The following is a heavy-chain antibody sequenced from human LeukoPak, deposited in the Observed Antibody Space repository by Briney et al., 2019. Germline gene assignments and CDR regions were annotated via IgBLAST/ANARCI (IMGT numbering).Heavy chain of an antibody. CDR1: GDSITSNSY. J-gene: IGHJ4*02. D-gene: IGHD6-13*01. CDR2: IYYSGNT. Sequence: SETLSLTCAVTGDSITSNSYWGWIRRPPGKGLEWVGSIYYSGNTYYNPSLKSRVTISVDTSKNQFSLKLSSVTAADTAVYYCARGYSRLDYWGQGTLVTVSS. V-gene: IGHV4-39*07. CDR3: ARGYSRLDY.